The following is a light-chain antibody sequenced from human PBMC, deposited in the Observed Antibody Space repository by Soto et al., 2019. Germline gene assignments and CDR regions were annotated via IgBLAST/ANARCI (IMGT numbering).Light chain of an antibody. CDR2: NND. J-gene: IGLJ2*01. CDR1: SSNIGSNT. CDR3: AAWDDSLSGVV. Sequence: QSVLTQPPSASATPGQRVTISCSGSSSNIGSNTVNWYQQLPGTAPKLLIYNNDYRPSGVPDRFSGSKSGTSASLAISGLQSEDEADYYCAAWDDSLSGVVFGGGTKLTVL. V-gene: IGLV1-44*01.